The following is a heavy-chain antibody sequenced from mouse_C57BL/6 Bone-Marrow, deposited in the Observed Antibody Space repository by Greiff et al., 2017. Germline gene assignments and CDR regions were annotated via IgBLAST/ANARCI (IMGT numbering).Heavy chain of an antibody. CDR3: ARRGGNYVAWFAY. J-gene: IGHJ3*01. Sequence: QVQLQQPGAELVKPGASVKLSCKASGYTFTSYWMQWVKQRPGQGLEWIGEIDPSDSYTNYNQKFKGKATLTVDTSSSTAYMQLSSLTSEDSAVYYCARRGGNYVAWFAYWGQGTLVTVAA. V-gene: IGHV1-50*01. D-gene: IGHD2-1*01. CDR1: GYTFTSYW. CDR2: IDPSDSYT.